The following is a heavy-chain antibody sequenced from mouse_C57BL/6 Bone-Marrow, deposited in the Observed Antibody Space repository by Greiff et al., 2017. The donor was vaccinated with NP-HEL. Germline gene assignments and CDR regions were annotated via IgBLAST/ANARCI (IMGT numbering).Heavy chain of an antibody. CDR1: GFTFSDAW. CDR3: TDYYGSSYPYAY. D-gene: IGHD1-1*01. Sequence: EVKLVESGGGLVQPGGSMKLPCAASGFTFSDAWMDWVRQSPEKGLEWVAEMRNKANNHATYYAESVKGRFTISSDDSKRSVYLQMNSLRAEDAGIYYCTDYYGSSYPYAYWGQGTLVTVSA. CDR2: MRNKANNHAT. V-gene: IGHV6-6*01. J-gene: IGHJ3*01.